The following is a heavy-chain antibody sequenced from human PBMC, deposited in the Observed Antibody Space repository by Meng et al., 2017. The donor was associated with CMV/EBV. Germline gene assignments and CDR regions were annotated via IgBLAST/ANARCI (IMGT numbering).Heavy chain of an antibody. CDR1: GGSFSGYY. J-gene: IGHJ3*02. CDR2: INHSGST. V-gene: IGHV4-34*01. Sequence: GSLRLSCAVYGGSFSGYYWSWIRQPPGKGLEWIGEINHSGSTNYNPSLKSRVAISVDTSKKQFSLKLSSVTAADTAVYYCAREVPAGGAFDIWGQGTMVTVSS. D-gene: IGHD2-2*01. CDR3: AREVPAGGAFDI.